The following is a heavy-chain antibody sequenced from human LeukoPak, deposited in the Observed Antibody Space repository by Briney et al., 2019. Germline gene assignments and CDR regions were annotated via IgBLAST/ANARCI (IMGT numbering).Heavy chain of an antibody. CDR1: GFTFNTYS. J-gene: IGHJ4*01. CDR2: IKQDGSEK. CDR3: AGLSAMLRGPEPIYYFDY. V-gene: IGHV3-7*01. D-gene: IGHD3-10*01. Sequence: TWGSLRLSCEASGFTFNTYSMNWASQAPGKGLEWVANIKQDGSEKFYVDSMKGRFTISRDNSKNSLYLQMNSLRAEDTAMYYCAGLSAMLRGPEPIYYFDYWGQGTLVTVSS.